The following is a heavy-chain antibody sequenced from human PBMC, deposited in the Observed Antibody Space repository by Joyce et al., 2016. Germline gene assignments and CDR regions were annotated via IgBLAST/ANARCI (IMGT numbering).Heavy chain of an antibody. CDR2: INAGSGNT. J-gene: IGHJ4*02. V-gene: IGHV1-3*01. Sequence: VQLVQSGAEVKTPGASVKVSCKASGYLFTTYPIHWVRQAPGQGLEWMGWINAGSGNTKYADRFQDRVTLNRDTSATTAYMELSSLTSEDTAVYYCTRDLTKKSPFDHWGQGALVIVSS. CDR3: TRDLTKKSPFDH. CDR1: GYLFTTYP.